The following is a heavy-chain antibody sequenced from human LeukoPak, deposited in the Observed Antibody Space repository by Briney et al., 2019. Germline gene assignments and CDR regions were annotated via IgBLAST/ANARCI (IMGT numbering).Heavy chain of an antibody. CDR3: VRDLMGSGATTAYLHH. CDR1: GFTFSDYS. V-gene: IGHV3-21*01. J-gene: IGHJ1*01. D-gene: IGHD4/OR15-4a*01. Sequence: GGSLRLSCTASGFTFSDYSMNWVRQAPGKGLGWVSSISRRSRHVYYAGSVKGRFTISRDNAKNSLYLQMNSLRAEDMAVYFCVRDLMGSGATTAYLHHWGQGTLVTVSS. CDR2: ISRRSRHV.